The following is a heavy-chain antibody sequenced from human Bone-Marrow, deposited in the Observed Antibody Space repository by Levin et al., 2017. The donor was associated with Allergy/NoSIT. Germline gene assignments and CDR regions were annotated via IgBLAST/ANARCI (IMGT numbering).Heavy chain of an antibody. J-gene: IGHJ4*02. V-gene: IGHV3-7*01. D-gene: IGHD3-16*01. CDR1: GFTFSNNW. CDR3: ATRRGGGSGYFDY. CDR2: IKQDGSEK. Sequence: PGGSLRLSCAASGFTFSNNWMNWVRQAPGKGLECVASIKQDGSEKYYVDSVKGRFTISRDNAKNSLYLQMNNLGAEDTAVYFCATRRGGGSGYFDYWGQGTLVTVSS.